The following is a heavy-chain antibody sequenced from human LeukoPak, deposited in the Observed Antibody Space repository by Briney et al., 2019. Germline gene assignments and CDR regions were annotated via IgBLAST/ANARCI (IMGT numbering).Heavy chain of an antibody. CDR2: INHSGST. CDR3: ARVRMVRVFDY. CDR1: GDSISNSNYY. Sequence: SETLSLTCTVSGDSISNSNYYWGWFRQPPGKGLEWIGEINHSGSTNYNPSLKSRVTISVDTSKNQFSLKLSSVTAADTAVYYCARVRMVRVFDYWGQGTLVTVSS. J-gene: IGHJ4*02. D-gene: IGHD3-10*01. V-gene: IGHV4-39*07.